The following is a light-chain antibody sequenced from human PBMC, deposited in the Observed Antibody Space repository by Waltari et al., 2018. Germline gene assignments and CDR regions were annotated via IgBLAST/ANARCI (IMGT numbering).Light chain of an antibody. CDR2: LGS. J-gene: IGKJ4*01. Sequence: DIVMTQSPLSLPVTPGEPAFISCRSSRSLLHTNGYNYLEWYLQKPRHAPQLLIYLGSTRAAGVPDRFSGSGSGTDFTLKISRVEAEDVGVYYCMQALQAPLTFGGGTKVEIK. V-gene: IGKV2-28*01. CDR1: RSLLHTNGYNY. CDR3: MQALQAPLT.